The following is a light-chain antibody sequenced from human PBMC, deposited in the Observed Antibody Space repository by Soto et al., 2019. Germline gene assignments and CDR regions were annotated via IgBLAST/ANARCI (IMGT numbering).Light chain of an antibody. Sequence: EIQMTQSRSSLSSSVGERVPITCQASQNINNYLNWYQQKPGRAPKLLIYDASNLEAGVPSRFRGSGSGTDFTFTISRLQPEDIATYYCQQYENLPTFGQGTRLEIK. CDR2: DAS. J-gene: IGKJ5*01. CDR3: QQYENLPT. CDR1: QNINNY. V-gene: IGKV1-33*01.